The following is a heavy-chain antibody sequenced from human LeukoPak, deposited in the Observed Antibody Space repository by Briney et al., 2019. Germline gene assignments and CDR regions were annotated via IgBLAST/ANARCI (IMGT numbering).Heavy chain of an antibody. CDR3: AKGPLGDYGGNWIEYYFDY. J-gene: IGHJ4*02. CDR2: ISASGGST. Sequence: PGGSLRLSCAASGFTFSSYAMSWVRQAPGKGLEWVSAISASGGSTYYADSVKGRFTISRDNSKKTLYLQMISLRAEDTAVYYCAKGPLGDYGGNWIEYYFDYWGQGTLVTVSS. D-gene: IGHD4-23*01. V-gene: IGHV3-23*01. CDR1: GFTFSSYA.